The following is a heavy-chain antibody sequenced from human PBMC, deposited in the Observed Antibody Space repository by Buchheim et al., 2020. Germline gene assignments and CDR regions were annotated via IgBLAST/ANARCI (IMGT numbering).Heavy chain of an antibody. V-gene: IGHV3-48*04. J-gene: IGHJ5*02. CDR2: ISSSSSTI. Sequence: EVQLVESGGGLVQPGGSLRLSCAASGFTFSSYSMNWVRQAPGKGLEWVSYISSSSSTIYYADSVKGRFTISRDNAKKSRYLQMNSLRAEDTAVYYCARARYRGYSSGWWPFDPWGQGTL. D-gene: IGHD6-19*01. CDR3: ARARYRGYSSGWWPFDP. CDR1: GFTFSSYS.